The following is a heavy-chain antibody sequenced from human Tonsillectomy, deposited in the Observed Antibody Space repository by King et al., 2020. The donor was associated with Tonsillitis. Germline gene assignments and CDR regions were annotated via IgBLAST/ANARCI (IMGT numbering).Heavy chain of an antibody. CDR3: ARATIAVAGGGGWYFDL. Sequence: QLQESGPGLVKPSETLSLTCTVSGGSVSSYYWSWIRQPAGKGLEWIGRIYIRGSTNYNPSLKSRVTMSVDTSKNQFSLKLSSVTAADTAVYYCARATIAVAGGGGWYFDLWGRRTLVTVSS. J-gene: IGHJ2*01. CDR2: IYIRGST. V-gene: IGHV4-4*07. D-gene: IGHD6-19*01. CDR1: GGSVSSYY.